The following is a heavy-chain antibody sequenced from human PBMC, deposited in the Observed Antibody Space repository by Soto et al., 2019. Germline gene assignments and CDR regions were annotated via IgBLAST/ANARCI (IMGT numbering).Heavy chain of an antibody. CDR2: IYFNRNT. J-gene: IGHJ4*02. Sequence: PSETLSLTCTVSAASFSKSYWSWIRQPPGKGLEWIGYIYFNRNTNYNPSLKRRVTISIDTSKKQISLNLTSVTDADTAVYYCASVTFGGVVLAHWGQGTLVTVSS. CDR3: ASVTFGGVVLAH. V-gene: IGHV4-59*01. D-gene: IGHD3-16*01. CDR1: AASFSKSY.